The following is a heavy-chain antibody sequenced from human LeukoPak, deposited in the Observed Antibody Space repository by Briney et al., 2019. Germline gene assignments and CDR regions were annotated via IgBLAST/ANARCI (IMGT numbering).Heavy chain of an antibody. D-gene: IGHD3-10*01. J-gene: IGHJ4*02. CDR1: GFTFDDYG. Sequence: PGGSLRLTCAASGFTFDDYGMSWVRQAPGKGLQWVSGINWNGGRTGYADYVKGRFIISRENAKNSLYLQMNSLRAEDTALYYCARGYGSGSYLYWGQGTLVSVSS. V-gene: IGHV3-20*04. CDR3: ARGYGSGSYLY. CDR2: INWNGGRT.